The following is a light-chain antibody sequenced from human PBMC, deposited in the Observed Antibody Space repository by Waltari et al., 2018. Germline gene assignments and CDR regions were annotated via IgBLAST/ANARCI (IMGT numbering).Light chain of an antibody. CDR1: SRDIGSDNV. CDR2: GVN. Sequence: QSALTQPASVSGSPGQSITISCTGSSRDIGSDNVVSWYQHHPGKAPKLLIYGVNNRPSGVSNLFSGSKSGNTASLTISGLQAEDEADYYCSSYAGSVVFGGGTKLTVL. V-gene: IGLV2-23*02. J-gene: IGLJ3*02. CDR3: SSYAGSVV.